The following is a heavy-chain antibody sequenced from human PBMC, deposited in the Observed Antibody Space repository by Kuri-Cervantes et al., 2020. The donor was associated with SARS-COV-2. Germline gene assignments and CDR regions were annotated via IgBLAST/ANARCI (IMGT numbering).Heavy chain of an antibody. CDR2: INPNSGGT. J-gene: IGHJ4*02. V-gene: IGHV1-2*02. Sequence: ASVKVSCKASGYTFTGYYMHWVRQVPGQGLEWMGWINPNSGGTNYAQKFQGRVTMTRDTSISTAYMELSRLRSDDTAVYYCARVGIYDYSNYRPFDYWGQGTLVTVSS. CDR3: ARVGIYDYSNYRPFDY. D-gene: IGHD4-11*01. CDR1: GYTFTGYY.